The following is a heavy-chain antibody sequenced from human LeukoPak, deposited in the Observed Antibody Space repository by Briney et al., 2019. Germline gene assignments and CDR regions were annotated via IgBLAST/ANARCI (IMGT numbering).Heavy chain of an antibody. Sequence: PSETLSLTCTVSGGSISSGGYYWSWIRQHPGKGLEWIGYIYYSGSTYYNPSLQSRLTISVDTSKNQFSLKLSSVTAAYTAVYYCARGGLTLYSYGPYFDYWGQGTLATVSS. CDR3: ARGGLTLYSYGPYFDY. V-gene: IGHV4-31*03. J-gene: IGHJ4*02. D-gene: IGHD5-18*01. CDR2: IYYSGST. CDR1: GGSISSGGYY.